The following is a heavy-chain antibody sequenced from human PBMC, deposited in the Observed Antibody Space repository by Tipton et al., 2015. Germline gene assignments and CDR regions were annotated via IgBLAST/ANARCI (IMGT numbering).Heavy chain of an antibody. V-gene: IGHV4-38-2*01. D-gene: IGHD3-10*01. Sequence: TLSLTCAVSAYSITSDYYWGWIRQPPGKGLEWIGSISHSGNTYYNPSLKSRVTISLDTSKNQFSLTLNSVTAADTAVYYCARHKDSGTYPLDYWGQGTLVTVSS. J-gene: IGHJ4*02. CDR2: ISHSGNT. CDR1: AYSITSDYY. CDR3: ARHKDSGTYPLDY.